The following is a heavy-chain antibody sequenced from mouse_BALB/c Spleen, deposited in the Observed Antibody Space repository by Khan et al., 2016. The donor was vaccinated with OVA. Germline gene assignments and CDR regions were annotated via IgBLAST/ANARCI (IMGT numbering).Heavy chain of an antibody. CDR3: ARDSNFDY. Sequence: VESGGGLVQPGGSRKLSCAASGFTFSRFGMHWVRQAPEKGLEWVAYISSGSSTIYYADTVKGRFTISRDNPKNTLFLQMTSLRSEDTAMYYCARDSNFDYWGQGTTLTVSS. CDR1: GFTFSRFG. V-gene: IGHV5-17*02. J-gene: IGHJ2*01. CDR2: ISSGSSTI.